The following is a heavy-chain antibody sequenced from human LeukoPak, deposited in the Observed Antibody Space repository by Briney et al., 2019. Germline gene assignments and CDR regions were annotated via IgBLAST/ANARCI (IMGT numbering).Heavy chain of an antibody. J-gene: IGHJ4*02. V-gene: IGHV3-23*01. CDR2: ISNNGGYT. D-gene: IGHD1-26*01. CDR1: GFTFSSSA. Sequence: PGGSLRLSCAASGFTFSSSAMSWVRQAPRKGLEWVSTISNNGGYTYYADSVQGRFTISRDNSKNTLYLQMNSLRAEDTAVYYCARGPKWELFWFDYWGQGTLVTVSS. CDR3: ARGPKWELFWFDY.